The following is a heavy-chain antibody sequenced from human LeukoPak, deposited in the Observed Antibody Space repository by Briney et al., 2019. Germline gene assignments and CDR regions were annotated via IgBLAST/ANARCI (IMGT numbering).Heavy chain of an antibody. Sequence: GASVKVSCKASGYTFTSYGISWVRQAPGQGLEWIGWISAYNGNTNYAQKLQGRVTMTTDTSTSTAYMELRSLRSDDTAVYYCARDPLYCTNGVCFDYWGQGTLVTVSS. D-gene: IGHD2-8*01. CDR2: ISAYNGNT. CDR3: ARDPLYCTNGVCFDY. V-gene: IGHV1-18*01. J-gene: IGHJ4*02. CDR1: GYTFTSYG.